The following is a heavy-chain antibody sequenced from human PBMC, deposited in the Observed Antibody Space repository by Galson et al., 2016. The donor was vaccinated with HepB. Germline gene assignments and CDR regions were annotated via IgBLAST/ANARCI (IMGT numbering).Heavy chain of an antibody. CDR2: ISYSGSDM. CDR1: GFSLSAYY. Sequence: SLRLSCAASGFSLSAYYVTWIRRTPGKGLEWVSYISYSGSDMNYIDSVKGRFTISRDNAKNSLYLQMNSLRAEDTGIYYCARDPDTTGPLDIWGQGTVVIVSS. V-gene: IGHV3-11*05. D-gene: IGHD1-1*01. CDR3: ARDPDTTGPLDI. J-gene: IGHJ3*02.